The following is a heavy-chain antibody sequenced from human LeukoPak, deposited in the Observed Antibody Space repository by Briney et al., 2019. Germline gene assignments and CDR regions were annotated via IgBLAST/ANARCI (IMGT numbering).Heavy chain of an antibody. J-gene: IGHJ4*02. CDR2: IYWDDDK. CDR3: AHTRLYGSGSQGFDY. CDR1: GGSISNYYW. Sequence: TLSLTCTVSGGSISNYYWSWIRRPPGKALEWLALIYWDDDKRYSPSLKSRLTITKDTSKNQVVLTMTNMDPVDTATYYCAHTRLYGSGSQGFDYWGQGTLVTVSS. D-gene: IGHD3-10*01. V-gene: IGHV2-5*08.